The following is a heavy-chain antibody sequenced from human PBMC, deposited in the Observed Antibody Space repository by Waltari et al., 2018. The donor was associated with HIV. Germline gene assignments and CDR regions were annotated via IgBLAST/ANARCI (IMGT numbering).Heavy chain of an antibody. D-gene: IGHD1-26*01. CDR2: ISSSGSTI. J-gene: IGHJ4*02. Sequence: EVQVVASGGGLVQPGGSMRLSCAASGSTFSIYEMNLVRQAPGKGLELVSYISSSGSTIYYADSVKGRFTISRDNAKNSLYLQMNSLRAEDTAVYFCAIDGSSYYGLDYWGRGTLVTVSS. V-gene: IGHV3-48*03. CDR1: GSTFSIYE. CDR3: AIDGSSYYGLDY.